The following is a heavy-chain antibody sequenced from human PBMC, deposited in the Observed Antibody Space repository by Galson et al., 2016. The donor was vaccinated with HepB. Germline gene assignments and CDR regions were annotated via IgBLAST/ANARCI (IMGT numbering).Heavy chain of an antibody. J-gene: IGHJ4*02. CDR1: GFAFSGSA. CDR3: SQLPHTGYYDFWSGYYSGADNFDF. D-gene: IGHD3-3*01. V-gene: IGHV3-23*01. Sequence: SLRLSCAASGFAFSGSAMHWVRQAPGQGLEWVAGISGSGISAYYGDSVKGRFTVSRDNSKNTVFLQMTSLRAEDTALYYCSQLPHTGYYDFWSGYYSGADNFDFWGQGTLVTVSS. CDR2: ISGSGISA.